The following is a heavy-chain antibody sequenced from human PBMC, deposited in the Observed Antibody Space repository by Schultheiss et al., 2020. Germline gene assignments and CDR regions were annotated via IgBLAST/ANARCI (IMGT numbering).Heavy chain of an antibody. Sequence: GGSLRLSCAASGFTFSSYSMNWVRQAPGKGLEWVSSISSSSSYIYYADSVKGRFTISRDNAKNSLYLQMNSLRAEDTAVYYCARFIAVAGSPSDAFDIWGQGTMVTV. CDR2: ISSSSSYI. J-gene: IGHJ3*02. CDR1: GFTFSSYS. CDR3: ARFIAVAGSPSDAFDI. V-gene: IGHV3-21*01. D-gene: IGHD6-19*01.